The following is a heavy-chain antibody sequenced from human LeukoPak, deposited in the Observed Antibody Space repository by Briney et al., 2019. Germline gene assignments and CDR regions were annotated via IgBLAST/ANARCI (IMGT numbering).Heavy chain of an antibody. CDR1: GGSFSGNY. D-gene: IGHD2-15*01. CDR2: INYSGST. V-gene: IGHV4-34*01. Sequence: SETLSLTCAVHGGSFSGNYWSWIRQPPGKGLEWIGVINYSGSTNYHPSLKSRVTISVETTKNHFSLKLSTVTAADTAVYYCARAGAVVVAAKHYYYGMDVWGKGTTVTVSS. J-gene: IGHJ6*04. CDR3: ARAGAVVVAAKHYYYGMDV.